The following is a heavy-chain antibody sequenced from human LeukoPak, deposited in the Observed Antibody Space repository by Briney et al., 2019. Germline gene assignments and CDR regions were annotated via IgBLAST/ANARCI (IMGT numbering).Heavy chain of an antibody. D-gene: IGHD6-19*01. CDR1: GFIFSSYW. CDR3: AKSAGYSSGWHENWFDP. V-gene: IGHV3-74*01. J-gene: IGHJ5*02. Sequence: GGSLRLSCAASGFIFSSYWMHWVRHAPGKGLAWVSRINTDGSSTSYADSVKGRFTISRDNSKNFLYLQMNSLRTEDTALYYCAKSAGYSSGWHENWFDPWGQGTLVTVSS. CDR2: INTDGSST.